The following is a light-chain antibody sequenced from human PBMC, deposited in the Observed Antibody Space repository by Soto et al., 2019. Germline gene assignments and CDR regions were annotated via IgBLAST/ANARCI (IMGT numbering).Light chain of an antibody. J-gene: IGLJ7*01. V-gene: IGLV7-46*01. CDR2: DTS. Sequence: QAVVTQEPSLTVSPGGTVTLTCGSSTGDVTNGRWPYWFQQRPGQVPRTLIHDTSNKHPWTPARFSGSLLGGKAALTLSGAQPEDEAVYYCLLFYDGVAVFGGGTKLTIL. CDR3: LLFYDGVAV. CDR1: TGDVTNGRW.